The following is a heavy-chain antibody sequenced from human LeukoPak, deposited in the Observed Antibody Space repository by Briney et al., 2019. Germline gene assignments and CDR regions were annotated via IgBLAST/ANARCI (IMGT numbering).Heavy chain of an antibody. Sequence: SETLSLTCTVSGGPISCSTCNWGWIRQPPGKGLEWIGSIYYSGTTYYNPSLKSRVTISVDTSRNQFSLKLSSVTAADTAVYYCATHPKSCTRGIFITGKACWFDPWGQGTLVTVSS. CDR1: GGPISCSTCN. D-gene: IGHD3-10*01. J-gene: IGHJ5*02. CDR3: ATHPKSCTRGIFITGKACWFDP. CDR2: IYYSGTT. V-gene: IGHV4-39*01.